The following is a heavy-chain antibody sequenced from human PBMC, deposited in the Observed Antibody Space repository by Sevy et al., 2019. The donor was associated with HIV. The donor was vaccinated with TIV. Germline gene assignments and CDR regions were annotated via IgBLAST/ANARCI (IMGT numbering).Heavy chain of an antibody. CDR1: GFTFGDFY. Sequence: GGSLRLSCAASGFTFGDFYMSWVRQAPGKGLEWISYISSRGTTIYYADSVKGRFTISRDNAKNSLYLQMNSLRAEDTAVYYCARDLYYYDSSGYLDAFDIWGQGTMVTVSS. D-gene: IGHD3-22*01. CDR2: ISSRGTTI. CDR3: ARDLYYYDSSGYLDAFDI. J-gene: IGHJ3*02. V-gene: IGHV3-11*04.